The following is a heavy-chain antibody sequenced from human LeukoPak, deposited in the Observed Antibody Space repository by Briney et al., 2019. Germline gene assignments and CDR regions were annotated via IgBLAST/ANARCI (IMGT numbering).Heavy chain of an antibody. V-gene: IGHV3-30*18. CDR2: ISNDGNNK. Sequence: PGRSLRLSCAASEFTFNSYGMHWVRQAPGKGLEWVAVISNDGNNKYYADSVKGRFTISRDNSKNTLFPQMNSLRAEDTAVYYCAKPYYYGSGANYFDYWGQGTLVTVSS. CDR3: AKPYYYGSGANYFDY. D-gene: IGHD3-10*01. J-gene: IGHJ4*02. CDR1: EFTFNSYG.